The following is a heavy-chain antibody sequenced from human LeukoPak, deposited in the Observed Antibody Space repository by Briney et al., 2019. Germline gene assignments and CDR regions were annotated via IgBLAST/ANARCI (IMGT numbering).Heavy chain of an antibody. Sequence: GGSLRLSCAASGFTFSSYAMSWVSQAPGKGLEWVSAISGSGGSTYYADSVKGRFTISRDNSKNTLYLRMNSLRAEDTAVYYCAILRRAGYSSSWYRNWFDPWGQGTLVTVYS. CDR2: ISGSGGST. J-gene: IGHJ5*02. CDR3: AILRRAGYSSSWYRNWFDP. V-gene: IGHV3-23*01. CDR1: GFTFSSYA. D-gene: IGHD6-13*01.